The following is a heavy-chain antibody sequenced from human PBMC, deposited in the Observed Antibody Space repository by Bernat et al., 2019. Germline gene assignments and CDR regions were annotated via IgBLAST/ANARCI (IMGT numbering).Heavy chain of an antibody. CDR3: AREETRGRDAFDM. D-gene: IGHD3-16*01. CDR1: GFTFSSYW. V-gene: IGHV3-74*01. CDR2: INTDARST. J-gene: IGHJ3*02. Sequence: EVQLVESGGDLVQPGGSLRLSCTASGFTFSSYWMHWVRQAPGKGLVWVSRINTDARSTNYADFVKGRFTISRDNAKNTLYLEMNSLRAEDTAVYYCAREETRGRDAFDMWGQGTMITVSS.